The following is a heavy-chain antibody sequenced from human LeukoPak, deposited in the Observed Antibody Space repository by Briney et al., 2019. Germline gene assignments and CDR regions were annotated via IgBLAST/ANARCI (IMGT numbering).Heavy chain of an antibody. J-gene: IGHJ4*02. CDR2: FDPEDGET. CDR3: ATDIVVVTATEQSFGY. CDR1: GYTLTELS. Sequence: ASVKVSCKVSGYTLTELSMHWVRQAPGKGLEWMGGFDPEDGETIYAQKLQGRVTMTEDTSTDTAYMELSSLRSEDTAVYYCATDIVVVTATEQSFGYWGQGTLVTVSS. V-gene: IGHV1-24*01. D-gene: IGHD2-21*02.